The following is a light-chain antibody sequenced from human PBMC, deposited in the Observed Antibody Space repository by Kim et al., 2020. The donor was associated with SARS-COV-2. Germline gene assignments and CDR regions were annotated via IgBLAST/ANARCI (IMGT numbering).Light chain of an antibody. V-gene: IGKV1-6*01. J-gene: IGKJ1*01. CDR1: QGSRND. Sequence: ASVGDRATITCRASQGSRNDLGWYQQTPGKAPKLLIYAASNLQSGVSPRFSGSGSGTDFTLTISSLQPEDFATYYCLQDYTYPRTFGQGTKVDIK. CDR2: AAS. CDR3: LQDYTYPRT.